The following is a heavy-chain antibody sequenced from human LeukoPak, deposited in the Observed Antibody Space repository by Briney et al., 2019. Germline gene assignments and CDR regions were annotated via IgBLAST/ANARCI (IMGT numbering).Heavy chain of an antibody. J-gene: IGHJ3*02. CDR1: GYTFTSYG. Sequence: GASVKVSCKASGYTFTSYGISWVRQAPGQGLEWMGWISAYNGNTNYAQKLQGRVTMNTETSTSTAYIELRKLKSDDTAVYYCARDTPPALNYDILTGYWRLDVFDIWGQGTMVTVSS. V-gene: IGHV1-18*01. CDR2: ISAYNGNT. D-gene: IGHD3-9*01. CDR3: ARDTPPALNYDILTGYWRLDVFDI.